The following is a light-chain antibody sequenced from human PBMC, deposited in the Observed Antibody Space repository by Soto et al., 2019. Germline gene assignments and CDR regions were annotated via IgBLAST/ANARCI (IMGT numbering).Light chain of an antibody. CDR1: QSFLSSY. J-gene: IGKJ3*01. CDR3: QQDGSSPVT. Sequence: EIVLTQSPGTLSLSPGERATLSCRASQSFLSSYLAWYQQKPGQAPRLLIYGASSSATGIPDRFSGSGSGTDFTFTISRREPEDFAVYYCQQDGSSPVTFGRWTKVDIK. CDR2: GAS. V-gene: IGKV3-20*01.